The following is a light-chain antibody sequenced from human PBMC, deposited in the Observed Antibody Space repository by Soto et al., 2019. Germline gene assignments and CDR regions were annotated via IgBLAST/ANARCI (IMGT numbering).Light chain of an antibody. Sequence: QSALTQPPSASGSPGQAVPISCTGTSSDVGAYNYVSWYQQHPGKAPKLMIYEVSKRPSGVPDRFSGSKSGNTASLTVSGLQAEDEADYYCSSYAGGNNYVFGTGTKVTVL. CDR1: SSDVGAYNY. CDR2: EVS. V-gene: IGLV2-8*01. CDR3: SSYAGGNNYV. J-gene: IGLJ1*01.